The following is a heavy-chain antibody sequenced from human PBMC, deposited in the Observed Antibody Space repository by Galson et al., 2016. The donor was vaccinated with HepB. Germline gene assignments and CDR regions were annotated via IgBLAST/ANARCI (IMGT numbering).Heavy chain of an antibody. Sequence: TLSLTCTVSGDSITTGGCYWSWIRQHPGKGLEWIGYIYYSGSTFYSPSLKSRVILSVDTSKKEFSLNLTSVTATDTAIYYFAANRGGSGSYDYWGQGTVVTVSS. CDR1: GDSITTGGCY. CDR3: AANRGGSGSYDY. D-gene: IGHD3-10*01. CDR2: IYYSGST. J-gene: IGHJ4*02. V-gene: IGHV4-31*03.